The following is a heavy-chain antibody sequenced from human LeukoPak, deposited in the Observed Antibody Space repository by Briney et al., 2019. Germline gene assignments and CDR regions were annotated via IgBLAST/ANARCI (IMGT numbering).Heavy chain of an antibody. D-gene: IGHD6-13*01. J-gene: IGHJ4*02. V-gene: IGHV3-74*01. CDR1: GFTFSNYW. CDR2: INSDGSST. Sequence: GGSVRLSCAASGFTFSNYWMYWVRQAQGKGLVCVSRINSDGSSTSYADSVKGRFTISRDNSKNTLYLQMNSLRADDTAVYYCAKGRGSWPCYFDYWGQGTLVTVSS. CDR3: AKGRGSWPCYFDY.